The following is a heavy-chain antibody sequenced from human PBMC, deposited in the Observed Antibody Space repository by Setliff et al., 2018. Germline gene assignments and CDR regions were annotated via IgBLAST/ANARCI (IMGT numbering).Heavy chain of an antibody. CDR3: ARNFLGWLAHF. V-gene: IGHV4-4*07. J-gene: IGHJ4*02. CDR1: GGSISRYY. CDR2: IFSNETS. D-gene: IGHD6-19*01. Sequence: SLTCSVSGGSISRYYWSWFRQPAGKGLEWIGRIFSNETSDYNPSLKSRVTMSADTSRNQFSLKLSSATVADTAVYYCARNFLGWLAHFWGQGTLVTVSS.